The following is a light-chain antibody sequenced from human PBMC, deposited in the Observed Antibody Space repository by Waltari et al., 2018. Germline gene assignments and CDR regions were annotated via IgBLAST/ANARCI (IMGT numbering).Light chain of an antibody. CDR2: DAS. J-gene: IGKJ1*01. CDR1: QSVSRALRT. CDR3: QRYGTLPAT. V-gene: IGKV3-20*01. Sequence: MVLTQSPGPLSLSPGGRVILSCRASQSVSRALRTLAWYQQKPGQAPRLLIYDASTRATGIPDRFSGSGSGTDFTLTISRLEPDDFAVYYCQRYGTLPATFGQGTKVEIK.